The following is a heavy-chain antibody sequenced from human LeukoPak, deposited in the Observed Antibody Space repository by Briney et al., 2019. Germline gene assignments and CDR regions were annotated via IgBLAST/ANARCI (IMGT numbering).Heavy chain of an antibody. CDR2: INSDGSSA. V-gene: IGHV3-74*01. Sequence: GGSLRLSCAASGFTFSNYWMHWVRQAPGKGLMWVSRINSDGSSASHADSVKGRFTISRDNAKNTLYLQMNSLRAEDTAVYHCARASSVASNWFDPWGQGTLVTVSS. J-gene: IGHJ5*02. D-gene: IGHD5/OR15-5a*01. CDR3: ARASSVASNWFDP. CDR1: GFTFSNYW.